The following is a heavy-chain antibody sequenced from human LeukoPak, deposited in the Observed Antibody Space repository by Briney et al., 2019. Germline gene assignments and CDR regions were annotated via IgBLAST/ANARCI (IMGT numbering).Heavy chain of an antibody. CDR2: ISAYNGNT. CDR1: GYTFTSYG. J-gene: IGHJ6*02. Sequence: ASVKVSCKASGYTFTSYGISWVRQAPGQGLEWMGWISAYNGNTNYAQKLQGRVTMTTDTSTSTAYMELRSLRSDDTAVYYCARTPAATNYYYYYGMDVWGHGTTVTVSS. V-gene: IGHV1-18*01. D-gene: IGHD2-15*01. CDR3: ARTPAATNYYYYYGMDV.